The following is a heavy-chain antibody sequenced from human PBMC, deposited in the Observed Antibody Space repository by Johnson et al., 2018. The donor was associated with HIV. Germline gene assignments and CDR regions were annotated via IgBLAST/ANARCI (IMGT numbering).Heavy chain of an antibody. Sequence: VQLVESGGGVVQPGRSLRLACAASGFIFNDYWMSWVRQSPGKGLEFVANIKEDSSEKSYVDSVRGRFTISRDNAKNSVVMQMNKLRAEDTAIYYCARDPGYSAFDIWGQGTVVTVSS. V-gene: IGHV3-7*05. D-gene: IGHD1-1*01. J-gene: IGHJ3*02. CDR1: GFIFNDYW. CDR3: ARDPGYSAFDI. CDR2: IKEDSSEK.